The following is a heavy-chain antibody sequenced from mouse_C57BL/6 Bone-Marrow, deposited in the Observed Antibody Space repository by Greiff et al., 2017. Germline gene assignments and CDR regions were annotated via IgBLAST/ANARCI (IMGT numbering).Heavy chain of an antibody. V-gene: IGHV1-59*01. CDR3: ARWGLPFDY. J-gene: IGHJ2*01. CDR2: IDPSDSYT. Sequence: QVQLQQPGAELVRPGTSVKLSCKASGYTFTSYWMHWVKQRPGQGLEWIGVIDPSDSYTNYNQKFKGKATLTVDKSASTAYMQLSSLTSEDSAVYYCARWGLPFDYWGQGTTLTVSS. CDR1: GYTFTSYW. D-gene: IGHD2-4*01.